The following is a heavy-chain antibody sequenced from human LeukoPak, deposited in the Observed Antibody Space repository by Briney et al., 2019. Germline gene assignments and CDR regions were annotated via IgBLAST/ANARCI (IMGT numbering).Heavy chain of an antibody. J-gene: IGHJ5*02. Sequence: GASVKVSCKASGGTFSSYAISWVRQAPGQGLEWVGGIIPIFGTANYAQKFQGRVTITTDESTSTAYMELSSLRSEDTAVYYCARVGHNWNDVNWFDPWGQGTLVTVSS. V-gene: IGHV1-69*05. CDR3: ARVGHNWNDVNWFDP. D-gene: IGHD1-20*01. CDR1: GGTFSSYA. CDR2: IIPIFGTA.